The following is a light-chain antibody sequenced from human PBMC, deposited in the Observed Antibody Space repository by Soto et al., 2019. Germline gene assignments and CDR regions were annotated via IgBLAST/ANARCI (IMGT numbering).Light chain of an antibody. Sequence: TLSVSPGERATLSCRASQSVSSNLAWYQQKPGQIPRLLIYGASTRATGIPARFSGSGSGTELTLTISSLQSEDCAVYYCQQYNNWPFTFGPGTKVDIK. J-gene: IGKJ3*01. CDR2: GAS. CDR1: QSVSSN. V-gene: IGKV3D-15*01. CDR3: QQYNNWPFT.